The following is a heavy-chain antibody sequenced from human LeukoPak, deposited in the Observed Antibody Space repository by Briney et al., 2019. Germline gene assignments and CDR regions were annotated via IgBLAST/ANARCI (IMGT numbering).Heavy chain of an antibody. Sequence: GGSLRLSCAASGFTFSSYWMHWVRQVPGKGLVWVSRINPGGSSTAYADSVKGRYTISRDNAKNTLYLQIDSLRAEDTAIYYCARSNQADDYWGQGTLVTVSS. D-gene: IGHD1-14*01. CDR2: INPGGSST. CDR3: ARSNQADDY. J-gene: IGHJ4*02. CDR1: GFTFSSYW. V-gene: IGHV3-74*01.